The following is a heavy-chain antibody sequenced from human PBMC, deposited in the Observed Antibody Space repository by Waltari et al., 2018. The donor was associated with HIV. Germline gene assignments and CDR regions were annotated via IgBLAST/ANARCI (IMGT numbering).Heavy chain of an antibody. Sequence: QLLQSGPETRKPGASVRLSCKASGYDFTSYGISWVRRAPGGGLEWVGGVGAEEGNKDKYRKFKDRVSLTTDTSTTTAFLEVRSLTVDDTAIYHCTKGGGSWIQETHYYKAFDVWGHGTTVIV. CDR3: TKGGGSWIQETHYYKAFDV. CDR2: VGAEEGNK. J-gene: IGHJ6*02. D-gene: IGHD5-18*01. CDR1: GYDFTSYG. V-gene: IGHV1-18*01.